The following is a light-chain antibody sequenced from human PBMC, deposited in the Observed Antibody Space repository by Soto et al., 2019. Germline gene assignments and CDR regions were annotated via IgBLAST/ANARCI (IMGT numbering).Light chain of an antibody. CDR3: QQYSSLPHT. Sequence: ESVLTQSPGTLSLSPGERATLSCRASQSVTNRYFAWYQQRPGQAPRLLIYGISNRATGIPDRFSGSGSGTDFTRTISRLEPEDFVVYYCQQYSSLPHTFGQGTKLEGK. CDR1: QSVTNRY. V-gene: IGKV3-20*01. CDR2: GIS. J-gene: IGKJ2*01.